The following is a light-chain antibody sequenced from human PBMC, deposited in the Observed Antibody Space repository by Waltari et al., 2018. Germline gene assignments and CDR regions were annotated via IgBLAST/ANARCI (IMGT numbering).Light chain of an antibody. Sequence: QPVVTQEPSFSVSPGGTVTLNCGLRSGTFSTRHYPTWYQQTPGEAPRTLIYITNIRSSGVPDRFSGSILGNKAALTITGAQADDESDYYCALYMGSGINWVFGGGTKLTV. V-gene: IGLV8-61*01. J-gene: IGLJ3*02. CDR1: SGTFSTRHY. CDR2: ITN. CDR3: ALYMGSGINWV.